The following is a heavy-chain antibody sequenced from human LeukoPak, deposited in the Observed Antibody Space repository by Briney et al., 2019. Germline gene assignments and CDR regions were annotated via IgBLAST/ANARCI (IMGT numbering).Heavy chain of an antibody. J-gene: IGHJ6*01. Sequence: GGSLRLSCAASGFAFSSYSINWVRQAPGKGLEWVSYISSSSSNIYYADSVKGRFTISRDNSNKTVYLQMNSLRADDTAVYYCARDPIYASGSHSTSQGMDVWGQGTTVTVSS. CDR1: GFAFSSYS. D-gene: IGHD3-10*01. CDR3: ARDPIYASGSHSTSQGMDV. CDR2: ISSSSSNI. V-gene: IGHV3-48*04.